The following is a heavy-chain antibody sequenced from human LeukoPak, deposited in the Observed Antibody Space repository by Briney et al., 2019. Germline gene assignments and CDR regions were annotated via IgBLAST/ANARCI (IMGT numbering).Heavy chain of an antibody. J-gene: IGHJ6*02. D-gene: IGHD2-2*02. CDR1: GDSFSSYE. CDR3: ARKVPIYGMDV. V-gene: IGHV1-69*04. Sequence: ASVKVSCKASGDSFSSYEITWVRQAPGQGPEWMGRIVPIPGTSNYAEKFQDRVTIKADRSTNTAYMELSSLRYEDTAVCYCARKVPIYGMDVWGQGTSVTVSS. CDR2: IVPIPGTS.